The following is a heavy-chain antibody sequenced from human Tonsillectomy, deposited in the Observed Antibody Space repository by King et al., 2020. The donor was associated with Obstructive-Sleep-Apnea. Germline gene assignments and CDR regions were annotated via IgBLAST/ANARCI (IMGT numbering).Heavy chain of an antibody. V-gene: IGHV3-48*04. D-gene: IGHD6-19*01. J-gene: IGHJ4*02. CDR2: ISSSSRTI. Sequence: VQLVESGGGLVQPGGSLRLSCAASGFSFSSYSMNWVRQAPGKGLEWVSYISSSSRTIYYADSVKGRFTISRDNAKNSLYLQMNSLRAEDTAVFYCARDFPPADSSGWPFDYWGQGTLVTVSS. CDR3: ARDFPPADSSGWPFDY. CDR1: GFSFSSYS.